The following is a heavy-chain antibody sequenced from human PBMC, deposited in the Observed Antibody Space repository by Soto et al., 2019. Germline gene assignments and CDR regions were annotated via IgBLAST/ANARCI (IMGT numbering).Heavy chain of an antibody. CDR1: GYTFTRYD. D-gene: IGHD2-2*01. J-gene: IGHJ6*03. CDR2: RNPNSGNT. CDR3: ARARRNLVVPAAMIYYYYMDV. V-gene: IGHV1-8*01. Sequence: GAGVKVSFKASGYTFTRYDINGVRQATGQGLEGMGWRNPNSGNTGYAQKFQGRVTMTRNTSISTAYMELSSLRSEDTAVYYCARARRNLVVPAAMIYYYYMDVWGKGTTVTVSS.